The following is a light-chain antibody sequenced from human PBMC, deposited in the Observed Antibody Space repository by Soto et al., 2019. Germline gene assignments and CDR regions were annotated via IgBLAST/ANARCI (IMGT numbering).Light chain of an antibody. CDR3: QSYDSSLSGWV. CDR1: SSNIGAGYD. CDR2: GNS. Sequence: QSVLTQPPSVSGAPGQRVTISCTGSSSNIGAGYDVHWYQQLPGTAPKLLIYGNSNRPSGVPDRFSGSKSGTSASLAITGLQAEDDADYYRQSYDSSLSGWVFGAGTKLTVL. V-gene: IGLV1-40*01. J-gene: IGLJ3*02.